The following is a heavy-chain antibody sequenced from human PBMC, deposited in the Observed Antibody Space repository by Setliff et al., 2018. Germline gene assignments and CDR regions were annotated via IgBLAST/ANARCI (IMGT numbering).Heavy chain of an antibody. Sequence: SETLSLTCTVSGYSISSGYYWGWIRQPPGKGLEWIGSIYHSGSPTYNPSLKSRVTISIYKSKNQLSLDLTSVTAADTAVYYCARGAVVGVSDAFDIWGQGTMVTVSS. CDR2: IYHSGSP. CDR1: GYSISSGYY. CDR3: ARGAVVGVSDAFDI. D-gene: IGHD1-26*01. V-gene: IGHV4-38-2*02. J-gene: IGHJ3*02.